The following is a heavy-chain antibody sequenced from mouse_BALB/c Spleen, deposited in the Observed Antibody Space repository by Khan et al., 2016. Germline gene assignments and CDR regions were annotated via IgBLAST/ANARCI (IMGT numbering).Heavy chain of an antibody. D-gene: IGHD2-4*01. CDR2: INTHSGVP. Sequence: QIQLVQSGPELKKPGETVRISCKASGYTFTTAGMQWVQKMPGKGLKWIGWINTHSGVPKYAEDFKGRFAFSLETSASTAYLQISNLKNEDTATYCCARWGAMITFDYWGQGTTLTVSS. V-gene: IGHV9-4*02. CDR3: ARWGAMITFDY. CDR1: GYTFTTAG. J-gene: IGHJ2*01.